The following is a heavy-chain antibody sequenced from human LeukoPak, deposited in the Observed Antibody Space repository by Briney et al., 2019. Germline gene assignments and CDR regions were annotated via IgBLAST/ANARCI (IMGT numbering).Heavy chain of an antibody. J-gene: IGHJ4*02. CDR2: ISKSGDIT. Sequence: PGGPLRLLCTASIYTFNNYAMRWLRHAPGTGLEGVSAISKSGDITYYVDYVKVHFTISRYNSTNTVYFQINSLRGEETATFYCVKEEGKHSFVDSWGQGTLVTVSS. CDR3: VKEEGKHSFVDS. CDR1: IYTFNNYA. V-gene: IGHV3-23*01. D-gene: IGHD5-18*01.